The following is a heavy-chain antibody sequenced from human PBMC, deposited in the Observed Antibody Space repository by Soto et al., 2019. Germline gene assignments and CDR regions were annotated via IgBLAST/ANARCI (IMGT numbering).Heavy chain of an antibody. J-gene: IGHJ6*02. CDR1: GGTSISSNW. Sequence: PLETHPLTSTVSGGTSISSNWWSWVRQPPGKGLEWIGEIYHSGSTNYNPSLKSRVTISVDKSKNQFSLKLSSVTAADTAVYYCARDLRGIVVVPAASIYFYGMDVWGQGTTVTVSS. D-gene: IGHD2-2*01. CDR2: IYHSGST. CDR3: ARDLRGIVVVPAASIYFYGMDV. V-gene: IGHV4-4*02.